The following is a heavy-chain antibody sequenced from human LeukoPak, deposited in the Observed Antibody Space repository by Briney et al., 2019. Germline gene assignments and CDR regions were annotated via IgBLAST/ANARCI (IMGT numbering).Heavy chain of an antibody. CDR2: MNPNSGNT. D-gene: IGHD6-19*01. J-gene: IGHJ5*02. CDR3: ARGLSSGWYGDNWFDP. Sequence: ASVKLSCKASGYTFTSYDINWVRQATGQGLEWMGWMNPNSGNTGYAQKFQGRVTMTRNTSISTAYMELSSLRSEDTAVYYCARGLSSGWYGDNWFDPWGQGTLVTVSS. V-gene: IGHV1-8*01. CDR1: GYTFTSYD.